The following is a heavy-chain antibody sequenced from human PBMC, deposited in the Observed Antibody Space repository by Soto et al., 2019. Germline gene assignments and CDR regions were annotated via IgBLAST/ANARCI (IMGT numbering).Heavy chain of an antibody. CDR2: IYWDDDK. CDR3: AHRVLRTVFGLVTTTAIYFDF. D-gene: IGHD3-3*01. CDR1: GFSLTTSGVG. Sequence: QITLNESGPTVVRPTETLTLTCRFSGFSLTTSGVGVGWIRQSPGKAPEWLALIYWDDDKRYSASLKSRLTTTKAASKNQVVLTVSDLDPTDTATYYCAHRVLRTVFGLVTTTAIYFDFWGQRTPVAVSS. V-gene: IGHV2-5*02. J-gene: IGHJ4*02.